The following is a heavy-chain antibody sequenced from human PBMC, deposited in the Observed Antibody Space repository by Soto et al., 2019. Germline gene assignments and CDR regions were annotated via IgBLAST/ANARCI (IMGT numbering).Heavy chain of an antibody. CDR2: ISSSSSYI. Sequence: EVQLVESGGGLVKPGGSLRLSCAASGFTFSSYSMNWVRQAPGKGLEWVSSISSSSSYIYYADSVKGRFTISRDNAKNSLYLQMNSLRAEDTAVYYCARVCIAVAGTIYYYYMDVWGKGTTVTVSS. CDR3: ARVCIAVAGTIYYYYMDV. V-gene: IGHV3-21*01. D-gene: IGHD6-19*01. CDR1: GFTFSSYS. J-gene: IGHJ6*03.